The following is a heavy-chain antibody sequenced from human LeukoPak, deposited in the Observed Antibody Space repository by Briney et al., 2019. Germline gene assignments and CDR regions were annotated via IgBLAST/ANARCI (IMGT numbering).Heavy chain of an antibody. J-gene: IGHJ4*02. V-gene: IGHV4-39*07. CDR1: GGSISSSSYY. D-gene: IGHD3-22*01. CDR2: IYYSGST. Sequence: SETLSLTCTVSGGSISSSSYYWGWIRQPPGKGLEWIGSIYYSGSTYYNPSLKSRVTISVDTSKNQFSLKLSSVTAADTAVYYCARGGHFSGSFDYWGQGTLVTVSS. CDR3: ARGGHFSGSFDY.